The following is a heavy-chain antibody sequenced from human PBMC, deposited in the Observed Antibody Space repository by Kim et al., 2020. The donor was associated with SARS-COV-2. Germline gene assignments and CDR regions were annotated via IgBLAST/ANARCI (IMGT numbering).Heavy chain of an antibody. CDR3: ARHLRNWYFDR. J-gene: IGHJ2*01. CDR1: GGSISSSDYY. V-gene: IGHV4-39*01. CDR2: IYYSGST. Sequence: SETLSLICSVSGGSISSSDYYWGWIRQPPGKGLEWIATIYYSGSTYYNPSLKGRVTISVDTSKKQFSLRLSSVTAADAAVYYCARHLRNWYFDRWGRGTL.